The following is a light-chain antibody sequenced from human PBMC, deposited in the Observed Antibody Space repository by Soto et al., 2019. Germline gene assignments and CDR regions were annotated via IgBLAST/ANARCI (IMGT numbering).Light chain of an antibody. CDR3: QQRYAWPPIT. V-gene: IGKV3-11*01. J-gene: IGKJ5*01. CDR2: DAP. CDR1: RSVRSY. Sequence: EIVLTQSPATLSLSPGERATLSCRASRSVRSYLAWYQQKPGQDPRLLIYDAPNRAAGIPARFSGSGSETDFTLTISNLEPEDFAVYYCQQRYAWPPITFGQGTRLEIK.